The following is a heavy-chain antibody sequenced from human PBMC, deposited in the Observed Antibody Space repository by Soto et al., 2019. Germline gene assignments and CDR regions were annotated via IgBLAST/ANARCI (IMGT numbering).Heavy chain of an antibody. CDR1: GFTFSNYV. Sequence: PGGSLRLSCAASGFTFSNYVMSWVRQAPGKGLEWVSGISGSGGSTYYADSVKGRFTISRDNFKNTLYLQMNSLRAEDTAVYYCAKGSRPAHYYGMDVWGQGTTVTVSS. D-gene: IGHD2-2*01. V-gene: IGHV3-23*01. CDR3: AKGSRPAHYYGMDV. J-gene: IGHJ6*02. CDR2: ISGSGGST.